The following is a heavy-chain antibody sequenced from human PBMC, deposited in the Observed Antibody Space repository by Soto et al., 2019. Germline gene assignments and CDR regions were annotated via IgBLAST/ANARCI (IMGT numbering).Heavy chain of an antibody. D-gene: IGHD6-6*01. CDR3: ASSSSGSPDS. J-gene: IGHJ4*02. CDR1: GYTFKTYG. V-gene: IGHV1-18*01. CDR2: ISAYDGDT. Sequence: QIQLLQSGAEVKQPGASVKVSCKASGYTFKTYGISWVRQAPGQGLEWMGWISAYDGDTNHAQTLKGRVSMTTDISTSTAYMELTSLTSDDTAVYYCASSSSGSPDSWGQGTLVTVSS.